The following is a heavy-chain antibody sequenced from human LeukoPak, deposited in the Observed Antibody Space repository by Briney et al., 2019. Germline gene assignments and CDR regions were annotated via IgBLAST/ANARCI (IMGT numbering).Heavy chain of an antibody. Sequence: SETLSLTCAVYGGSFSGYYWSWIRQSPGKGLEWIGYIYYSGSTNYNPSLKSRVTISVDTSKNQFSLKLSSVTAADTAVYYCARADGVDYWGQGTLVTVSS. J-gene: IGHJ4*02. CDR2: IYYSGST. CDR1: GGSFSGYY. V-gene: IGHV4-59*01. D-gene: IGHD3-3*01. CDR3: ARADGVDY.